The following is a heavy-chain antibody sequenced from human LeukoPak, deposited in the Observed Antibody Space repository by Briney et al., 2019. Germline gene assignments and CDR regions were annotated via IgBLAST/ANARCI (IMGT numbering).Heavy chain of an antibody. CDR3: ARDPSYYYDSSGYPEPYFDY. CDR2: IKQDGSEK. V-gene: IGHV3-7*01. J-gene: IGHJ4*02. Sequence: GGSLRLSCAASGFTFSSYWMSWVRQAPGKGLEWVANIKQDGSEKYYVDSVKGRFTISRDNAKNSLYLQMNGLRAEDTAVYYCARDPSYYYDSSGYPEPYFDYWGQGTLVTVSS. CDR1: GFTFSSYW. D-gene: IGHD3-22*01.